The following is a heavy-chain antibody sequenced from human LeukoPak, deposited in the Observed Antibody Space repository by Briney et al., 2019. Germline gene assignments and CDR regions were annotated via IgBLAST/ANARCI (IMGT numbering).Heavy chain of an antibody. CDR1: GFTFSSYE. D-gene: IGHD3-10*02. Sequence: GGSLRLSCAASGFTFSSYEMNCVRQAPGKGLEWGSYISSSGSTIYYADSVKGRFTISRDNAKDSLYLQMNSLRAEDTAVYYCAELGITMIGGVWGKGTTVTISS. CDR3: AELGITMIGGV. J-gene: IGHJ6*04. CDR2: ISSSGSTI. V-gene: IGHV3-48*03.